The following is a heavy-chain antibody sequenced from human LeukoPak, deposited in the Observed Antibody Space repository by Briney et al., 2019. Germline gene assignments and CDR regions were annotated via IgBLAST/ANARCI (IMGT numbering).Heavy chain of an antibody. CDR3: AKRGVVIRVILVGFHKEAYYFDS. CDR2: ISYDGDNK. D-gene: IGHD3-22*01. V-gene: IGHV3-30*18. CDR1: GFIFSNYA. J-gene: IGHJ4*02. Sequence: GGSLRLSCTASGFIFSNYAMHWVRQAPGKGLEWVALISYDGDNKYYAESVKGRFTISRDTSELSLQMNSLRAEDTAVYFCAKRGVVIRVILVGFHKEAYYFDSWGQGALVTVSS.